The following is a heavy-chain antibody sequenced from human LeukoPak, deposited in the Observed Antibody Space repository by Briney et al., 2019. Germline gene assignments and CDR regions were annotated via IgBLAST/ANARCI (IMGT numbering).Heavy chain of an antibody. J-gene: IGHJ4*02. CDR2: IYLSDNT. Sequence: SETLSLTCSVSGDSIINYYWMWIRQPAGKGLEWIGRIYLSDNTNYNNPSLKSRVTISVDTSKNQFSLKLTSVTAADTAVYYCARLYLPATRFDYWGQGTLVTVSS. D-gene: IGHD5-24*01. CDR1: GDSIINYY. CDR3: ARLYLPATRFDY. V-gene: IGHV4-4*07.